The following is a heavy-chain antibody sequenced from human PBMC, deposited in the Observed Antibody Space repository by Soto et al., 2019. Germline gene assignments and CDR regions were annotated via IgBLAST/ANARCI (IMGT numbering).Heavy chain of an antibody. CDR3: ARRACIQLWECYFDY. Sequence: EVQLVESGGGLVQPGGSLRLSCAASGFTFSSYAMHWVRQAPGKGLEYVSAISSNGGSTYYANSVKGRFTISRDNSKNTLYLQMGSLRAEDMAVYYCARRACIQLWECYFDYWGQGTLVTVSS. CDR1: GFTFSSYA. CDR2: ISSNGGST. D-gene: IGHD5-18*01. V-gene: IGHV3-64*01. J-gene: IGHJ4*02.